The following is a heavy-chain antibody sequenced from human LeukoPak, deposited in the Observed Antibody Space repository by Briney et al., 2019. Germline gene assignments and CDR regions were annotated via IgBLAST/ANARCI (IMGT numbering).Heavy chain of an antibody. Sequence: GGSLRLSCTASGFTFSGYDISWVRQAPGKGLEWVGFIRSKAYGGTTEYAASVKGRFTISRDDSKSIAYLQMNSLKTEDTAEYYCTRVMCYDSSGLPFDYWGQGTLVTVSS. D-gene: IGHD3-22*01. V-gene: IGHV3-49*04. CDR1: GFTFSGYD. J-gene: IGHJ4*02. CDR2: IRSKAYGGTT. CDR3: TRVMCYDSSGLPFDY.